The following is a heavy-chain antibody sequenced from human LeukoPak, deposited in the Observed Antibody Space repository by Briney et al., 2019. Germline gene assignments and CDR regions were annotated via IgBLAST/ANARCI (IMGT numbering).Heavy chain of an antibody. CDR2: IYTSGST. V-gene: IGHV4-4*07. J-gene: IGHJ6*03. CDR3: ARGYARYCSTTSCYTGRYYYYMDV. D-gene: IGHD2-2*02. Sequence: SETLSLTCTVSGGSFSPYYWSWIRQPAGKGLEWIGRIYTSGSTNYDPSLKSRVTMSVDTSKNQFSLKLSSVTAADTAVYYCARGYARYCSTTSCYTGRYYYYMDVWGKGTTVTVSS. CDR1: GGSFSPYY.